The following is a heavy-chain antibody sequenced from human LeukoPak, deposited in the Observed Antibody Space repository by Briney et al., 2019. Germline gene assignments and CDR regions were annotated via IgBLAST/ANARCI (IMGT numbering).Heavy chain of an antibody. CDR1: GFTFSSYW. CDR3: ATPTAGTWHFDY. CDR2: IKQDASER. V-gene: IGHV3-7*01. D-gene: IGHD1-1*01. Sequence: GGSLRLSCAASGFTFSSYWMTWVRQAPGEGLEWVANIKQDASERYYVDSVKGCFTISRDNAKNSLYLQMNSLRAEDTAVYYCATPTAGTWHFDYWGQGTLVTVSS. J-gene: IGHJ4*02.